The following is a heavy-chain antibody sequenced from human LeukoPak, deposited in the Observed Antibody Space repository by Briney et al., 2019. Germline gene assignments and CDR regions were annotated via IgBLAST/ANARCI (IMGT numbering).Heavy chain of an antibody. Sequence: GASVKVSCKASGGTFSSYAISWVRQAPGQGLEWMGGITPIFGTANYAQKFQGRVTITADESTSTAYMELSSLRSEDTAVYYCAREGAGHYDILTGYYDFDYWGQGTLVTVSS. V-gene: IGHV1-69*13. D-gene: IGHD3-9*01. CDR3: AREGAGHYDILTGYYDFDY. J-gene: IGHJ4*02. CDR2: ITPIFGTA. CDR1: GGTFSSYA.